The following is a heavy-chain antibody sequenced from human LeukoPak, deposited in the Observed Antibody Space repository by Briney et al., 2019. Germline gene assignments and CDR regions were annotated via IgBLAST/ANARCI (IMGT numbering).Heavy chain of an antibody. CDR2: INWNGGST. J-gene: IGHJ4*02. V-gene: IGHV3-20*04. D-gene: IGHD4-17*01. CDR3: ARSRDYGVAYYFDY. CDR1: GFTFSDYY. Sequence: GGSLRLSCAASGFTFSDYYMSWVRQAPGKGLEWVSGINWNGGSTGYADSVKGRFTISRDNAKNSLYLQMNSLRAEDTALYYCARSRDYGVAYYFDYWGQGTLVTVSS.